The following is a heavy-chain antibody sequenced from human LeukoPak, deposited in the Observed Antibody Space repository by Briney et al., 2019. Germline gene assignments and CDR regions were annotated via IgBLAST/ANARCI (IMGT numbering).Heavy chain of an antibody. CDR2: IYYRGST. CDR3: ARGASSSGYSSSWLSYFDY. J-gene: IGHJ4*02. D-gene: IGHD6-13*01. CDR1: GDSISSYY. V-gene: IGHV4-59*01. Sequence: SETLSLTCTVSGDSISSYYWSWIRQPPGKGLEWIGHIYYRGSTKYNPSINSRVTISVDTAKNQFSLKLSSVTAADTAVYYCARGASSSGYSSSWLSYFDYWGQGTLVTVSS.